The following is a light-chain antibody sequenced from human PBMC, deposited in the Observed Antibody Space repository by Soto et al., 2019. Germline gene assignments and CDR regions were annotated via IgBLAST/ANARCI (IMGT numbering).Light chain of an antibody. CDR3: CSYAGSSTPNWV. J-gene: IGLJ3*02. CDR2: EVN. Sequence: QSALTQPASVSGSPGQSITISCTGTSSDVGSYNLVSWYQQHPGKAPKLIIYEVNKRPSGVSDRFSGSKSGNTASLTISGLQAEDEADYYCCSYAGSSTPNWVFGGGTQLTVL. CDR1: SSDVGSYNL. V-gene: IGLV2-23*02.